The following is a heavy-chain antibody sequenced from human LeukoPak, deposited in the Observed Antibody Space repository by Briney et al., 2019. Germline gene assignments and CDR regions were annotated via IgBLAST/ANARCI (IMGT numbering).Heavy chain of an antibody. Sequence: KPGGSLKLPCAASGFTFNNAWMSWVRQAPGKGLEWVGRIKSKIDGGTTDYAAPVKGRFTISRDDSQNTLFLRMSSLKTEDTAVYYCTTDRRHDILTGYYRGWFDPWGQGILVTVSS. V-gene: IGHV3-15*01. D-gene: IGHD3-9*01. J-gene: IGHJ5*02. CDR2: IKSKIDGGTT. CDR1: GFTFNNAW. CDR3: TTDRRHDILTGYYRGWFDP.